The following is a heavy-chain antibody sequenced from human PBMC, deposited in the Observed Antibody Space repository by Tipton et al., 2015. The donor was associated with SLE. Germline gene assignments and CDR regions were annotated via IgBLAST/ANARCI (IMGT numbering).Heavy chain of an antibody. V-gene: IGHV3-23*01. CDR2: ITGSGDRT. CDR3: ARSPVDYWNGYSA. Sequence: SLRLSCVGSEFTFSSYTMNWVRQAPGKGLEWVSAITGSGDRTYYIDSVKGRFTISRDNSKNSLYLQMNGLRAEDTAVYYCARSPVDYWNGYSAWGQGTLVAVSS. CDR1: EFTFSSYT. J-gene: IGHJ4*02. D-gene: IGHD3-3*01.